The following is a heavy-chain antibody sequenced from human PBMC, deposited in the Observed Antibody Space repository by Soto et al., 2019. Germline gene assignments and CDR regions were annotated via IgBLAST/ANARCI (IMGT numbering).Heavy chain of an antibody. D-gene: IGHD2-8*02. CDR2: IFHSGST. V-gene: IGHV4-59*01. CDR3: ARLLDGYCSGDECYGYFDY. Sequence: SETLSLTCTVSGTYFSNYYWSWIRQSPGKGLEWIGYIFHSGSTNFNPSLKSRITISINTSKNQFSLKLSSVTAADTAVYYCARLLDGYCSGDECYGYFDYWGRGIQVTVS. J-gene: IGHJ4*02. CDR1: GTYFSNYY.